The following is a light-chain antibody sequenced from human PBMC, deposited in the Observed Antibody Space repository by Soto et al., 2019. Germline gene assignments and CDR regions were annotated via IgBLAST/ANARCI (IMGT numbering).Light chain of an antibody. CDR2: FGS. V-gene: IGKV2-28*01. Sequence: EIVMTQSPLTLPVTPGEPASISCRSSQSLLYNNTYNYLDWYVQKPGQSPQLLIYFGSNRAPGVPDRFSGSGSGTDVTLKINRVEAEDVGTYYCMQALQSLTFGKGTRLEIQ. CDR1: QSLLYNNTYNY. J-gene: IGKJ5*01. CDR3: MQALQSLT.